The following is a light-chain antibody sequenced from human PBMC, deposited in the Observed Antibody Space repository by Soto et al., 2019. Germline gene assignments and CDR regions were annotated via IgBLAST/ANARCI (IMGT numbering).Light chain of an antibody. V-gene: IGLV2-14*03. CDR3: SSYTTSNTRQIV. CDR1: SSDVGGYNY. Sequence: QSALTQPASVSGSPGQSITISCTGTSSDVGGYNYVSWYQHHPGKATKLMIYDVSNRPSGVSNRFSGSKSGNTASLTISGLQPEDEADYYCSSYTTSNTRQIVFGTGTKSPS. CDR2: DVS. J-gene: IGLJ1*01.